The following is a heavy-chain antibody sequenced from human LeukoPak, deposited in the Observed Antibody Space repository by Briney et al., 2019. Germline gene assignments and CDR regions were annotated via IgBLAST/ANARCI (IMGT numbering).Heavy chain of an antibody. V-gene: IGHV3-74*01. J-gene: IGHJ4*02. CDR1: GFTFSSYW. CDR2: INSDGSST. D-gene: IGHD6-13*01. CDR3: ARDGPRSRTIFRRSSWLPFDY. Sequence: PGGSLRLSCAASGFTFSSYWMHWVRQAPGKGLVWVSRINSDGSSTSYADSVKGRFTISRDNSKNTLYLQMNSLRAEDTAVYYCARDGPRSRTIFRRSSWLPFDYRGQGTLVTVSS.